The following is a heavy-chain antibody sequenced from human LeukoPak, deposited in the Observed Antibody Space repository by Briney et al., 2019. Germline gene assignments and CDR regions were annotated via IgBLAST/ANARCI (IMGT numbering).Heavy chain of an antibody. CDR3: ARNYDFWSGYATHYYYYGMDV. D-gene: IGHD3-3*01. CDR1: GFTFSSYA. CDR2: ISYDGSNK. Sequence: PGRSQRLSCAASGFTFSSYAMHWVRQAPGKGLEWVAVISYDGSNKYYADSVKGRFTISRDNSKNTLYLQMNSLRAEDTAVYYCARNYDFWSGYATHYYYYGMDVWGQGTTVTVSS. V-gene: IGHV3-30-3*01. J-gene: IGHJ6*02.